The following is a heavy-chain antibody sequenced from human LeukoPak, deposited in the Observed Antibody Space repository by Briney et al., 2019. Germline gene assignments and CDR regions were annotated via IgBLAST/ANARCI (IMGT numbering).Heavy chain of an antibody. V-gene: IGHV3-30-3*01. CDR3: ARKQWLVYYYYGMDV. J-gene: IGHJ6*02. CDR1: GFTFSSYA. CDR2: ISYDGSNK. D-gene: IGHD6-19*01. Sequence: GGSLRLSCAASGFTFSSYAMHWVRQAPGKGLEWVAVISYDGSNKYYADSVKGRFTISRDNAKNTLYLQMNSLRAEDTAVYYCARKQWLVYYYYGMDVWGQGTTVTVSS.